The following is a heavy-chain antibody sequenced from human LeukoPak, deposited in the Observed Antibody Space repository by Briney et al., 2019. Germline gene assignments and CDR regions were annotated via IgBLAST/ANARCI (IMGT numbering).Heavy chain of an antibody. CDR3: ASSGIFFRDALDI. D-gene: IGHD3-3*01. Sequence: GGSLRLSCAASGFTFSDYYMSWIRQAPGKGLEWVSYISSSGSTIYYADSVKGRFTISRDNAKNSLYLQMNSLRAEDTAVYYCASSGIFFRDALDIWGHGTMVTVSS. J-gene: IGHJ3*02. CDR2: ISSSGSTI. CDR1: GFTFSDYY. V-gene: IGHV3-11*01.